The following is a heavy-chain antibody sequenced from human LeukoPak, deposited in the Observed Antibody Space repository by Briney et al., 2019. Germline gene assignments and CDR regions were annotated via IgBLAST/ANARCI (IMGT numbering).Heavy chain of an antibody. CDR2: INHSGST. CDR1: GGSISSSNW. CDR3: ARQSGMSPDY. J-gene: IGHJ4*02. V-gene: IGHV4-4*02. Sequence: PSGTLSLTCAVSGGSISSSNWWSWVRQPPGKGLEWIGEINHSGSTNYNPSLKSRVTISVDTSKNQFSLKLSSVTAADTAVYYCARQSGMSPDYWGQGTLVTVSS. D-gene: IGHD3-10*01.